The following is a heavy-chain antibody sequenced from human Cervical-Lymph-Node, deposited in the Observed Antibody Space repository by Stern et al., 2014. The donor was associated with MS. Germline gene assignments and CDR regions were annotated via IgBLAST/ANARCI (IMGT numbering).Heavy chain of an antibody. CDR3: ARDAMYSGSYPDY. CDR2: IWYDGSNK. J-gene: IGHJ4*02. V-gene: IGHV3-33*01. Sequence: QVQLVQSGGGVVQPGRSLSLSCAGSGFTFSSYGMHWVRQAPGKGLELVALIWYDGSNKYYADSVKGRFTISRDNSKNTLYLQMNSLRAEDTAVYYCARDAMYSGSYPDYWGRGTLVTVSS. D-gene: IGHD1-26*01. CDR1: GFTFSSYG.